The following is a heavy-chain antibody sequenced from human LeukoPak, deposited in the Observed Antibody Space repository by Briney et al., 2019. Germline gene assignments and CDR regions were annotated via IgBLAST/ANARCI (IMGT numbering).Heavy chain of an antibody. CDR2: ISGSGGST. CDR1: GFTFSSYA. Sequence: GGSLRLSCAASGFTFSSYAMSWVREAPGKGLEWVSAISGSGGSTYYADSVKGRFTISRDNSKNTLYLQMNSLRAEDTAVYYCAKGIVVVVAATFDYWGQGTLVTVSS. J-gene: IGHJ4*02. D-gene: IGHD2-15*01. V-gene: IGHV3-23*01. CDR3: AKGIVVVVAATFDY.